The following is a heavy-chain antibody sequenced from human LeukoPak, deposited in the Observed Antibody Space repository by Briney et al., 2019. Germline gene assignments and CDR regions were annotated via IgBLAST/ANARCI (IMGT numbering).Heavy chain of an antibody. J-gene: IGHJ6*03. CDR3: AKESITKVRGLSMDV. CDR2: ISWDGGST. V-gene: IGHV3-43*01. D-gene: IGHD3-10*01. Sequence: PGGSLRLSCAASGFTFDDYTMHWVRQAPGKGLEWVSLISWDGGSTYYADSVKGRFTISRDNSKNSLYLQMNSLRTEDTALYYCAKESITKVRGLSMDVWGKGTTVTISS. CDR1: GFTFDDYT.